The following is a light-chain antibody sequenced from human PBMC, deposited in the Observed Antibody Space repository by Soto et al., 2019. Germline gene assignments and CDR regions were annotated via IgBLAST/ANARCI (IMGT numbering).Light chain of an antibody. CDR2: GAS. V-gene: IGKV3-15*01. CDR3: QQYNDWPRT. J-gene: IGKJ1*01. CDR1: QSVSSN. Sequence: DIAMTQSPATLSVSPGESATLSCRASQSVSSNLAWYQQKPGQAPRLLIYGASTRATGIPARFSGSWSGTECTITISSLQSEDVAVYYCQQYNDWPRTFGQGTKVDIK.